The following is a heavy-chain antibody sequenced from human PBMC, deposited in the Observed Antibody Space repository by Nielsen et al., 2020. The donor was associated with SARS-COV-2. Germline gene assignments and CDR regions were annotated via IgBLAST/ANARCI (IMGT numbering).Heavy chain of an antibody. CDR2: ISSSSYT. D-gene: IGHD3-10*01. J-gene: IGHJ6*02. Sequence: GGSLTLSCAASGFTFSDYYMSWIRQAPGKGLEWVSYISSSSYTNYADSVKGRFTISRDNAKNSLYLQMNSLRAEDTAVYYCARVSNYGSGDYYYYGMDVWGQGTTVTVSS. CDR3: ARVSNYGSGDYYYYGMDV. CDR1: GFTFSDYY. V-gene: IGHV3-11*05.